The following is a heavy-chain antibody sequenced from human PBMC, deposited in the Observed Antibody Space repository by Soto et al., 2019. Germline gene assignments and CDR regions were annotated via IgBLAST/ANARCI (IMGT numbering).Heavy chain of an antibody. CDR1: GGTFSSYA. CDR2: IIPIFGTA. CDR3: AREGGLGSSGWAWGFGY. V-gene: IGHV1-69*13. D-gene: IGHD6-19*01. Sequence: EASVEVSCKASGGTFSSYAISWVRQAPGQGLEWMGGIIPIFGTANYAQKFQGRVTITADESTSTAYMELSSLRSEDTAVYYCAREGGLGSSGWAWGFGYWGQGTLVTVSS. J-gene: IGHJ4*02.